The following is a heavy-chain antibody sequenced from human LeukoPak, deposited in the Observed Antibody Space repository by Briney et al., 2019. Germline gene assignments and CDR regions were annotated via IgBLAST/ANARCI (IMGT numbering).Heavy chain of an antibody. Sequence: GGSLRLSCVASGFTFSNYAMRWVRQAPGKGLEWIAALNGGRTFFQDSVRGRFTISRDNSKNTLYLQLNSLRGDDTAVYYCVKEVTGYGYFDYWGRGTLVTVSS. CDR1: GFTFSNYA. D-gene: IGHD2-2*03. CDR2: LNGGRT. V-gene: IGHV3-23*01. CDR3: VKEVTGYGYFDY. J-gene: IGHJ4*02.